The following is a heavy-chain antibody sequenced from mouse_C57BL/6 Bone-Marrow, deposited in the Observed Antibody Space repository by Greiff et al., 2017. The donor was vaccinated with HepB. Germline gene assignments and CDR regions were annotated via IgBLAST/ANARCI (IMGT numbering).Heavy chain of an antibody. D-gene: IGHD4-1*02. CDR1: GYSITSGYY. CDR3: ARDPQLGPLFDY. Sequence: EVQLQESGPGLVKPSQSLSLTCSVTGYSITSGYYWNWIRQFPGNKLEWMGYISYDGSNNYNPSLKNRISITRDTSKNQFFLKLNSVTTEDTATYYCARDPQLGPLFDYWGQGTTLTVSS. CDR2: ISYDGSN. J-gene: IGHJ2*01. V-gene: IGHV3-6*01.